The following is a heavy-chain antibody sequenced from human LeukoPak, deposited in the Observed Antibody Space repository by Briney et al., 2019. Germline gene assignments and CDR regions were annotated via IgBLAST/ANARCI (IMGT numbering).Heavy chain of an antibody. D-gene: IGHD3-22*01. CDR3: ARAFDYYDSSGYVLYFDY. J-gene: IGHJ4*02. V-gene: IGHV4-4*07. CDR2: IYTSGST. Sequence: SETLSLTCTVSGGSISSYYWSWIRQPAGKGLEWIGRIYTSGSTNYNPSLKSRVTMSVDTSKHQFSQKLSSVTAADTAVYYCARAFDYYDSSGYVLYFDYWGQGTLVTVSS. CDR1: GGSISSYY.